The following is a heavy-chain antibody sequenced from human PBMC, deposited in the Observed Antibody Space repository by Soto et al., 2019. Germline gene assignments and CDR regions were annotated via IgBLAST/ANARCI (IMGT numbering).Heavy chain of an antibody. CDR2: IHYSGST. CDR3: TVGGAGHPFDY. Sequence: QVQLQESGPGLVKPSETLSLTCTVSGVSITSHYWTGIRQPPGKGLEWIGNIHYSGSTNYSPSLKGRVIISVDTSEIQSSLKLRSVTTADTAVYYCTVGGAGHPFDYWGQGTLVTVSS. J-gene: IGHJ4*02. CDR1: GVSITSHY. D-gene: IGHD3-10*01. V-gene: IGHV4-59*11.